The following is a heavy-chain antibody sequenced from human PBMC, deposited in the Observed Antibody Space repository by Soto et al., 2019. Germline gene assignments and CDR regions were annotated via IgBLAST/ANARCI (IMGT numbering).Heavy chain of an antibody. CDR3: ARDGGEDFRMDV. D-gene: IGHD6-25*01. Sequence: GGSLRLSCAASGFTFSSYGMHWVRQAPGKGLEWVAVIWYDGSNKYYADSVKGRFTISRDNSKNTLYLQMNSLRAEDTAVYYCARDGGEDFRMDVWGKGTTVTVSS. J-gene: IGHJ6*03. CDR1: GFTFSSYG. V-gene: IGHV3-33*01. CDR2: IWYDGSNK.